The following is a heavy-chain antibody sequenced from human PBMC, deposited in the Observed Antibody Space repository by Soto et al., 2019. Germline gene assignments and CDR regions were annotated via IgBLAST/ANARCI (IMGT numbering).Heavy chain of an antibody. CDR2: ISAYNGNT. CDR3: ARRSGCSRWDY. D-gene: IGHD2-15*01. CDR1: GYTFTSYG. V-gene: IGHV1-18*01. J-gene: IGHJ4*02. Sequence: QVQLVQSGAEVKKPGASVKVSCKASGYTFTSYGISWVRQAPGQELEWMGWISAYNGNTNYAQKLQGRVTMTTDTSTSTADMEMRSLRADDTSVDYCARRSGCSRWDYWGQGTMVTVSS.